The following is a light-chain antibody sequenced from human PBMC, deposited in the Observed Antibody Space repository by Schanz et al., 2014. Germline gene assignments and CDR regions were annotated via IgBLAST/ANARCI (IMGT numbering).Light chain of an antibody. J-gene: IGLJ2*01. V-gene: IGLV2-14*02. Sequence: QSVLTQPASVSGSPGQSITISCTGTSSDVGSYNLVSWYQQHPGKAPKLMIYEGTKRPSGVSDRFSGSKSANTASLTISGLQAEDEADYYCSSHTTSNTVIFGGGTKLTVL. CDR3: SSHTTSNTVI. CDR1: SSDVGSYNL. CDR2: EGT.